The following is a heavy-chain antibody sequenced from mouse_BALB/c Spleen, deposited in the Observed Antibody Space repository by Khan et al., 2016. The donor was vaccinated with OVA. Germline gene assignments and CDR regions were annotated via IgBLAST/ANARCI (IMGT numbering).Heavy chain of an antibody. CDR2: ISSCGST. Sequence: EVQLQESGGGSVKPGGSLKLSCAVSGFTFSSYVMSWVRQTPEKSLEWVASISSCGSTHYRDRVEGRFTIFRDNARNIPYQQISRVGSKGMAIYYGAREAYRYDGYYFDYWGQGTTLTVSS. V-gene: IGHV5-6-5*01. J-gene: IGHJ2*01. D-gene: IGHD2-14*01. CDR1: GFTFSSYV. CDR3: AREAYRYDGYYFDY.